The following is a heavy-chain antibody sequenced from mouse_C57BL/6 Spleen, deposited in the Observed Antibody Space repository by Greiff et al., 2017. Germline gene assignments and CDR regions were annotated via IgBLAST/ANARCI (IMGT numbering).Heavy chain of an antibody. CDR3: ARMDGYDPGWCAY. D-gene: IGHD2-2*01. V-gene: IGHV1-82*01. Sequence: QVQLQQSGPELVKPGASVKISCKASGYAFSSSWMNWVKQRPGKGLEWIGRIYPGDGDTNYNGKFKGKATLTADKSSSTAYMQLSSLTSEDSAVYFCARMDGYDPGWCAYWGQGTLVTVSA. CDR2: IYPGDGDT. CDR1: GYAFSSSW. J-gene: IGHJ3*01.